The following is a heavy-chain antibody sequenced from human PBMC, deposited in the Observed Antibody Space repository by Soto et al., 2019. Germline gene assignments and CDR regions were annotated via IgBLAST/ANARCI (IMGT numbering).Heavy chain of an antibody. CDR2: IYYSGST. CDR1: GGSISSGDYY. J-gene: IGHJ4*02. D-gene: IGHD3-3*01. Sequence: QVQLQESGPGLVKPSQTLSLTCTVSGGSISSGDYYWSWIRQPPGKGLEWIGYIYYSGSTYYNPSLKSQVTISVDTSKNQFSLKLRSVTAADTAVYYCPRDTIFEPGGYFDYWGQGTLVTVSS. V-gene: IGHV4-30-4*01. CDR3: PRDTIFEPGGYFDY.